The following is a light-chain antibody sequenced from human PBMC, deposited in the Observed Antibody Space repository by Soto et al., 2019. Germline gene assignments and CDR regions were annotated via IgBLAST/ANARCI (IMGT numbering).Light chain of an antibody. CDR3: QQHNSDPLT. CDR2: DAS. V-gene: IGKV1-5*01. CDR1: QSISTW. Sequence: DIQMTQSPATLSASVGDRVTITCRASQSISTWLAWYQQKPGKAPKLLIYDASSLESGVPSRFSGSGSGTEFTLTISSLQPDDFAPYYCQQHNSDPLTFGGGTKVEIK. J-gene: IGKJ4*01.